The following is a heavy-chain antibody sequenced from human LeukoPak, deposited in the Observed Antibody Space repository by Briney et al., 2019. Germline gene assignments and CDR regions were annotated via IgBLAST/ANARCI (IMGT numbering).Heavy chain of an antibody. D-gene: IGHD2-2*01. CDR2: ISSSSSTM. CDR3: ARDACSSTSCYFDY. V-gene: IGHV3-48*01. J-gene: IGHJ4*02. CDR1: GFTLSSYG. Sequence: GGSLRLSCAASGFTLSSYGMKWVRQAPGKGLEWVSYISSSSSTMYYADSVKGRFTISRDNANNSLYLQMNSLRAEDTAVYYCARDACSSTSCYFDYWGQGTLVTVSS.